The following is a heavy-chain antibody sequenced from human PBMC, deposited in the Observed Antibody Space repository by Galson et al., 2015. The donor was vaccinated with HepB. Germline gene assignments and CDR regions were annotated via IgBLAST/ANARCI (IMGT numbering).Heavy chain of an antibody. CDR3: ARRSSTWFCFDY. Sequence: SVKVSCKASGYIFTSYYMHWVRQAPGQGLEWMGMVNPSGGSTEYAQRFRGRVTMTRTTSTRTVYMELSSLSSDDTAVYYCARRSSTWFCFDYWGPGTLVTVSS. V-gene: IGHV1-46*01. CDR1: GYIFTSYY. CDR2: VNPSGGST. D-gene: IGHD6-13*01. J-gene: IGHJ4*02.